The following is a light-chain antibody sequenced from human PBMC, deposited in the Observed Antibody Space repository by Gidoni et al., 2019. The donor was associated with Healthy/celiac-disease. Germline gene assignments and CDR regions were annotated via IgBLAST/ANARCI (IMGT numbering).Light chain of an antibody. CDR2: EVS. CDR3: CSYAGSSTWV. CDR1: SSDVGSYNL. Sequence: QYALTQPASVSGSPGKSITISCTGTSSDVGSYNLVSWYQQHPGKAPKLMIYEVSKRPSGVSNRFSGSKSGNTASLTISGLQAEDEADYYCCSYAGSSTWVFGGGTKLTVL. J-gene: IGLJ2*01. V-gene: IGLV2-23*02.